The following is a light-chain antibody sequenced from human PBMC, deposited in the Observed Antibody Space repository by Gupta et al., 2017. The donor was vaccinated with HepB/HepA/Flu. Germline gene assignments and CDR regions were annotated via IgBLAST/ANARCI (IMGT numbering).Light chain of an antibody. Sequence: DIQMTQSPSSLSASVGDRVTITCQASDDISNFLNWYQQKPGKAPKLVIYDASKLATGVPSRFSGSGSATHFSLTITSLQPEDVATYFCQQYDILVTFGPGTKVDIK. V-gene: IGKV1-33*01. CDR2: DAS. J-gene: IGKJ3*01. CDR3: QQYDILVT. CDR1: DDISNF.